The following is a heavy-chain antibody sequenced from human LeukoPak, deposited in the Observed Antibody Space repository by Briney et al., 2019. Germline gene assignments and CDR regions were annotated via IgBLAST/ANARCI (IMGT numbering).Heavy chain of an antibody. CDR3: ARAYYDSSGYYYGY. V-gene: IGHV3-21*01. J-gene: IGHJ4*02. CDR1: GFTFSSYW. CDR2: ISSSSSYI. D-gene: IGHD3-22*01. Sequence: GGSLRLSCAASGFTFSSYWMSWVRQAPGKGLEWVSSISSSSSYIYYADSVKGRFTISRDNAKNSLYLQMNSLRAEDTAVYYCARAYYDSSGYYYGYWGQGTLVTVSS.